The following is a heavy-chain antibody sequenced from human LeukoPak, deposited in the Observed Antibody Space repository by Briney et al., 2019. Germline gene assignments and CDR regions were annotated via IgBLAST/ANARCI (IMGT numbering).Heavy chain of an antibody. Sequence: GGSLRLSCAASGFTLSNYEMNWVRQAPGKGLEWVSYISSPGTTFYADSVKGRFTVSRDNAKNSMYLQMNSLRAEDTAVYYCAREFWDSSSYYPLDYWGQGILVTVSS. CDR1: GFTLSNYE. J-gene: IGHJ4*02. CDR2: ISSPGTT. D-gene: IGHD3-22*01. CDR3: AREFWDSSSYYPLDY. V-gene: IGHV3-48*03.